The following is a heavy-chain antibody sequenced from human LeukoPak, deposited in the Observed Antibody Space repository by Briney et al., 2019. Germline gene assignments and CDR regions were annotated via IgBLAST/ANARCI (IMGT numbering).Heavy chain of an antibody. CDR3: AKTGSSSWYYFDY. J-gene: IGHJ4*02. CDR1: GFTFSSYA. V-gene: IGHV3-23*01. D-gene: IGHD6-13*01. CDR2: ISGSGGST. Sequence: GGSLRLSCAASGFTFSSYAMSWVRQAPGKGLEWVSAISGSGGSTYYADSVKGRFTISRDNSKNTLYLQMNSLRAEDAAVYYCAKTGSSSWYYFDYWGQGTLVTVSS.